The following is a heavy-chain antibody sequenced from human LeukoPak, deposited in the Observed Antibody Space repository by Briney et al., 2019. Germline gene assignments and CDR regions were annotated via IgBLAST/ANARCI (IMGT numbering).Heavy chain of an antibody. CDR1: GFTVSSNY. J-gene: IGHJ4*02. CDR2: IYSGGST. Sequence: PGGSLRLSCAASGFTVSSNYMSWVRQAPGKGLEWVSVIYSGGSTYYADSVKGRFTISRDNSKNTLYLQMNSLRAEDTAVYYCASSDPAGYGFDLLDYWGQGTLVTVSS. CDR3: ASSDPAGYGFDLLDY. D-gene: IGHD3-10*01. V-gene: IGHV3-53*01.